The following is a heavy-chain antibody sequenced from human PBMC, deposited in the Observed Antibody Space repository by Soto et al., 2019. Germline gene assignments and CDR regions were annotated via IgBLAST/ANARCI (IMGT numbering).Heavy chain of an antibody. D-gene: IGHD1-26*01. V-gene: IGHV4-39*01. Sequence: PSETLSLTCTVSGGSISSSSYYWGWIRQPPGKGLEWIGSIYYSGSTYYNPSLKSRVTLSVDTSKNQFSLKLSSVTAADTAVYYCARITPESGSPNWCQGPLVT. CDR2: IYYSGST. CDR1: GGSISSSSYY. J-gene: IGHJ4*02. CDR3: ARITPESGSPN.